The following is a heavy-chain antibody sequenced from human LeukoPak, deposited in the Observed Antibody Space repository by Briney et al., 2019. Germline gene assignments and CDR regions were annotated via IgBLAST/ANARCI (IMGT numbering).Heavy chain of an antibody. CDR3: AKDGRYCSSTSCSRSATVTFDY. J-gene: IGHJ4*02. Sequence: GGSLRLSCAASGFTFSSYAMSWVRQAPGKGLEWVSAISGSGGSTYYADSVKGRFTISRDNSKNTLYLQMNGLRAEDTAVYYCAKDGRYCSSTSCSRSATVTFDYWGQGTLVTVSS. D-gene: IGHD2-2*01. V-gene: IGHV3-23*01. CDR1: GFTFSSYA. CDR2: ISGSGGST.